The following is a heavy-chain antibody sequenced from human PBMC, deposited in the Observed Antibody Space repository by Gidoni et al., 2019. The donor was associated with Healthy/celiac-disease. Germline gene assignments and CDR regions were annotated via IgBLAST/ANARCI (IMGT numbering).Heavy chain of an antibody. Sequence: EVHLVESGGGLVTPGGSLILSCAASGLTFSNAWMSWVRQAPGKGLEWVGSIKSKTDGGTTDYAATVKGRFTISRDDSKNTLYLQMNRLKTEDTAVYYCTTGGLDNYGMDVWGQGTTVTVSS. CDR1: GLTFSNAW. CDR2: IKSKTDGGTT. D-gene: IGHD3-10*01. V-gene: IGHV3-15*01. CDR3: TTGGLDNYGMDV. J-gene: IGHJ6*02.